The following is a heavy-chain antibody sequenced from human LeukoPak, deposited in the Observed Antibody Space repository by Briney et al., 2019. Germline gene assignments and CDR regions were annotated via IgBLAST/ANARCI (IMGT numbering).Heavy chain of an antibody. CDR3: ARDGYLDAFDI. CDR2: IYSGGST. CDR1: GFIFSSYA. Sequence: GGSLRLSCAASGFIFSSYAMSWVRQAPGKGLEWVSVIYSGGSTYYADSVKGRFTISRDNSKNTLYLQMNSLRAEDTAVYYCARDGYLDAFDIWGQGTMVTVSS. D-gene: IGHD5-18*01. V-gene: IGHV3-53*01. J-gene: IGHJ3*02.